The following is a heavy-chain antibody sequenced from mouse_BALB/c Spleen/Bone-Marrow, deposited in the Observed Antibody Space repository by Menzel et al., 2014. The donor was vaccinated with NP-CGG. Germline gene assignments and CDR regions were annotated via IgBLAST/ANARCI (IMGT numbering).Heavy chain of an antibody. V-gene: IGHV14-3*02. D-gene: IGHD2-3*01. Sequence: EVMLVESGAELVKPGASVKLSCTASGFNIKDTYMHWVKQRPEQGLEWIGRIDPANGNTKYGPKFQGKATITADTSSNTAYLQLSSLTSEDTAVYYCARWLLPYGLDYWGQGTSVTVSS. CDR3: ARWLLPYGLDY. CDR1: GFNIKDTY. CDR2: IDPANGNT. J-gene: IGHJ4*01.